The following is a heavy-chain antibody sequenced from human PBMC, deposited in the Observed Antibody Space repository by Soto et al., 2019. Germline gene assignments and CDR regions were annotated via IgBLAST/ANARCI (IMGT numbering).Heavy chain of an antibody. J-gene: IGHJ4*02. CDR1: GGSISSGDYY. V-gene: IGHV4-61*08. D-gene: IGHD6-19*01. CDR2: IYYSGST. Sequence: SETLSLTCTVSGGSISSGDYYWSWIRQPPGKGLEWIGYIYYSGSTNYNPSLKSRVTISVDTSKNQFSLKLSSVTAADTAVYYCARSPSSGWYYFDYWAQGTLVTVSS. CDR3: ARSPSSGWYYFDY.